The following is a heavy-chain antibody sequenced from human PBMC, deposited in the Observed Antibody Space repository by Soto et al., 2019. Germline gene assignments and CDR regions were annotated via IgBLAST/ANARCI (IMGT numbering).Heavy chain of an antibody. CDR1: GFTFSSYG. Sequence: QVQLVESGGGVVQPGRSLRLSCAASGFTFSSYGMHWVRQAPGKGLEWVAVISYDGSNKYYADSVKGRFTISRDNSKNTRYLQRNSLRAEDTAVYYCAKEYGSSSLSPDFDYWGQGTLVTVSS. J-gene: IGHJ4*02. CDR3: AKEYGSSSLSPDFDY. V-gene: IGHV3-30*18. CDR2: ISYDGSNK. D-gene: IGHD6-13*01.